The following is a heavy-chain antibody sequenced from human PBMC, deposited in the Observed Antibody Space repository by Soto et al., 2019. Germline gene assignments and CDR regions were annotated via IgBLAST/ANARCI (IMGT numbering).Heavy chain of an antibody. J-gene: IGHJ4*02. CDR2: INHSGST. V-gene: IGHV4-34*01. CDR1: GGSFSGYY. Sequence: PSETLSLTCAVYGGSFSGYYWSWIRQPPGKGLEWIGEINHSGSTNYNPSLKSRVTISVDTSKNQLSLKLSSVTAADTAVYYCARGGSSAGYCSGGSCIDYWGQGTLVTVSS. CDR3: ARGGSSAGYCSGGSCIDY. D-gene: IGHD2-15*01.